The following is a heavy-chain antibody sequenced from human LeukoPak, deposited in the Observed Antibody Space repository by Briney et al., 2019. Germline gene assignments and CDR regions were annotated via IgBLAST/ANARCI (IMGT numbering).Heavy chain of an antibody. V-gene: IGHV3-23*01. Sequence: AGGSLRLSCAASGFTSSSYAMTWVRQAPGKGLEWVSTISESGGGSYSGGGTYYGDSVKGRFIISKDGSTNTLFLQMDSLRADDTGIYYCAKGKVNHLGALDYWGQGALVTVSS. CDR3: AKGKVNHLGALDY. CDR1: GFTSSSYA. J-gene: IGHJ4*02. CDR2: ISESGGGSYSGGGT. D-gene: IGHD1-26*01.